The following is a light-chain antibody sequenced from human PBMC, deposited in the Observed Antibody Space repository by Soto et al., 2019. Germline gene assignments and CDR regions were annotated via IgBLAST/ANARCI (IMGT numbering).Light chain of an antibody. V-gene: IGKV1-27*01. CDR2: AAS. Sequence: DIQMTQSPSSLSASAGDRVTITCRASQDIRNYLAWYQQKPGKVPKLLIYAASTLQSGVPSRFSGSRSGTDFTLTISSLQPEDVATYYCQNYNSAPFTFGPGTKVDI. CDR3: QNYNSAPFT. CDR1: QDIRNY. J-gene: IGKJ3*01.